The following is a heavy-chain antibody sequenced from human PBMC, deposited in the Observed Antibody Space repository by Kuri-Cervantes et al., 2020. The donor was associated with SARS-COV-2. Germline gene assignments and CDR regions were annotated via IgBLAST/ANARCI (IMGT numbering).Heavy chain of an antibody. D-gene: IGHD5-18*01. Sequence: ETLSLTCAVYGGSFSSYYWSWIRHPPGEGLEWVLSISASGGSANYADSEKGRLTVSRDNSKTTLYLQINRLRAEDTAVYYCAKGHSFGYPPYDYWGQGTLVTVSS. V-gene: IGHV3-23*01. CDR1: GGSFSSYY. J-gene: IGHJ4*02. CDR3: AKGHSFGYPPYDY. CDR2: ISASGGSA.